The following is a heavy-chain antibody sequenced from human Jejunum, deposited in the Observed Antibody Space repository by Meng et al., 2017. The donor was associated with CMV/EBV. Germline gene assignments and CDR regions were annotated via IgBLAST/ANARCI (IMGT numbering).Heavy chain of an antibody. CDR2: INFNGRVS. CDR3: ARGGYSSSSGEYDY. V-gene: IGHV3-48*03. CDR1: EFTFILSE. J-gene: IGHJ4*02. D-gene: IGHD6-6*01. Sequence: SEFTFILSEMNWVRQAPGKGLEWISFINFNGRVSHYADSVKGRFTISRDNSKNSLYLQMNSLRDEDTALYYCARGGYSSSSGEYDYWGQGTLVTVSS.